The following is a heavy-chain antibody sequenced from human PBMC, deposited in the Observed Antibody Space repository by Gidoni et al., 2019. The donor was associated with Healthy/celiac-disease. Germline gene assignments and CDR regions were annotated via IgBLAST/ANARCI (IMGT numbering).Heavy chain of an antibody. CDR1: GFTVSSNY. D-gene: IGHD4-17*01. CDR3: ARGGMTTVTTGGPPDY. J-gene: IGHJ4*02. V-gene: IGHV3-53*02. Sequence: EVQLVETGGGLIQPGGSLRLSCAASGFTVSSNYMSWVRQAPGKGLEWVSVIYSGGSTYYADSVKGRFTISRDNSKNTLYLQMNSLRAEDTAVYYCARGGMTTVTTGGPPDYWGQGTLVTVSS. CDR2: IYSGGST.